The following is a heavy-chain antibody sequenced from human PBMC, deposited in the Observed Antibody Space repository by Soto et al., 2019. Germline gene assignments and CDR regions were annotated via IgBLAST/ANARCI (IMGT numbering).Heavy chain of an antibody. CDR2: IYYSGGT. D-gene: IGHD3-10*01. Sequence: PSETLSLTGTVSGGSISSSSYYWGWISQPPGKGLEGIGSIYYSGGTYYNPSLKSRVTISLETSKNQFSLKLSSVTAADTAVYYCALEVSGYYYGMDVWGQGTTVS. V-gene: IGHV4-39*01. CDR1: GGSISSSSYY. J-gene: IGHJ6*02. CDR3: ALEVSGYYYGMDV.